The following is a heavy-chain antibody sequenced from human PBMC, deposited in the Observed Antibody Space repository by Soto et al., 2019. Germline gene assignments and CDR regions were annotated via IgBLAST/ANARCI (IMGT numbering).Heavy chain of an antibody. J-gene: IGHJ4*02. CDR2: IYWDDDK. D-gene: IGHD6-19*01. Sequence: QITLKESGPTLVKPTQTLTLTCTFSGFSLSTSGVGVGWIRQPPGKALEWLALIYWDDDKSYSPSLKSRLTITKDTSKNQVVLTTTNMDPVDTATYYCARPYGGGWYYRYWGQGTLVTVSS. CDR3: ARPYGGGWYYRY. CDR1: GFSLSTSGVG. V-gene: IGHV2-5*02.